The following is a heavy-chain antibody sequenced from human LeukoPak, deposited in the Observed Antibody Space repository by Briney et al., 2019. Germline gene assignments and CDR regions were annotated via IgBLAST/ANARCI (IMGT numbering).Heavy chain of an antibody. V-gene: IGHV3-11*04. J-gene: IGHJ4*02. CDR1: GFTFSDYY. D-gene: IGHD6-19*01. CDR2: ISIRGSKI. Sequence: GGSLRLSCAASGFTFSDYYMRWIRQAPGKGLEWVSYISIRGSKIYSADSVKGRFNISRDNAKNSLYLQMNSLRAEDTAVYYCARGIDTSGWYDFDYWGQGTLVTVSS. CDR3: ARGIDTSGWYDFDY.